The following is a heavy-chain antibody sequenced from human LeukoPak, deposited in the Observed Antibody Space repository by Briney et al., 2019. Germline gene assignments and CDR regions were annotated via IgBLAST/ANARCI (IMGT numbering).Heavy chain of an antibody. CDR2: ISTSGSPI. J-gene: IGHJ4*02. Sequence: GGSLRLSCAVSGFTFSSYSMNWVRQAPGKGLEWVSYISTSGSPIYYADTVKGRFTISRDNAKNSLYLQMNSLRAEDTAVYYCARTIDYWGQGTLVTVSS. CDR3: ARTIDY. V-gene: IGHV3-48*01. CDR1: GFTFSSYS.